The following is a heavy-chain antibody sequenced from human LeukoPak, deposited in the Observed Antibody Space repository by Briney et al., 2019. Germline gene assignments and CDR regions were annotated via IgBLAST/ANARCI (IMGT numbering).Heavy chain of an antibody. CDR3: AREAYGGNSEAFDI. CDR1: GGSISSYY. CDR2: IYHSGST. D-gene: IGHD4-23*01. Sequence: PSETLSLTCTVSGGSISSYYWSWIRQPPGKGLEWIGRIYHSGSTYYNPSLKSRVTISVDASKNQFSLKLSSVTAADTAVYYCAREAYGGNSEAFDIWGQGTMVTVSS. V-gene: IGHV4-59*12. J-gene: IGHJ3*02.